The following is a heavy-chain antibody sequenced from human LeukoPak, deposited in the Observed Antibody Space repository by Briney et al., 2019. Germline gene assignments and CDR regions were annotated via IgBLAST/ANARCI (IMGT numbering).Heavy chain of an antibody. D-gene: IGHD3-10*01. V-gene: IGHV3-48*03. Sequence: GGSLRLSCAASGFTFSSYEMNWVRQAPGKGLEWVSYISSSGSTIYYADSVKGRFTISRDNAKNSLYLQMNSLRAEDTAVYYCARDGDHYHGSGSPLYYYYYGMDVWGQGTTVTVSS. J-gene: IGHJ6*02. CDR1: GFTFSSYE. CDR2: ISSSGSTI. CDR3: ARDGDHYHGSGSPLYYYYYGMDV.